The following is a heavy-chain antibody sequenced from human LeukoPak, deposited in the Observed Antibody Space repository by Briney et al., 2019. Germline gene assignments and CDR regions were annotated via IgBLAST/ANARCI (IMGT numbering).Heavy chain of an antibody. J-gene: IGHJ3*02. CDR2: IYYSGST. CDR3: ARVFILHAFDI. V-gene: IGHV4-59*01. CDR1: GGSISSYY. D-gene: IGHD3-16*02. Sequence: SETLSLTCTVSGGSISSYYWSWIRQPPGKGLEWIGYIYYSGSTNYNPSLKSRVTISVDTSKNQFSLKLSSVTAADTAVYYCARVFILHAFDIWGQGTMVTVSS.